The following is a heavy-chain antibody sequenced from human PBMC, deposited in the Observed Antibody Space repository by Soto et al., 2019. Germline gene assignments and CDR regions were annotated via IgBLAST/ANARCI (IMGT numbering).Heavy chain of an antibody. J-gene: IGHJ4*02. CDR2: IYYSGST. CDR3: ARPNRQQLVLY. V-gene: IGHV4-59*01. Sequence: SETLSLTCTVSGGSISSYYWSWIRQPPGKGLEWIGYIYYSGSTNYNPSLKSRVTISLDTSKNQFSLKLSSVTAADTAMYYCARPNRQQLVLYWGQGTLVTVSS. D-gene: IGHD6-13*01. CDR1: GGSISSYY.